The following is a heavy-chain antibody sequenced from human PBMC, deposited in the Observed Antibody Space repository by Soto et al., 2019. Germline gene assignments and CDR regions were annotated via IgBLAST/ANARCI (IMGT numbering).Heavy chain of an antibody. CDR1: GFTFTSSA. CDR2: IVVGSGNT. J-gene: IGHJ4*02. V-gene: IGHV1-58*01. CDR3: AAAVGPTRNYVFDY. D-gene: IGHD1-7*01. Sequence: ASVKVSCKASGFTFTSSAVQWVRQARGQRLEWIGWIVVGSGNTNYAQKFQERVTITRDMSTSTAYMEPSSLRSEDTAVYYCAAAVGPTRNYVFDYWGQGTLVTVSS.